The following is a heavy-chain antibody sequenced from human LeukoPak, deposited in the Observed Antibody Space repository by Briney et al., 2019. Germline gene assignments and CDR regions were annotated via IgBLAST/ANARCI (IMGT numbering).Heavy chain of an antibody. CDR2: ISSSGNLI. CDR1: GLTFSSYD. V-gene: IGHV3-48*03. CDR3: AGDLVRGTSDY. J-gene: IGHJ4*02. Sequence: PGGSLRLSCEASGLTFSSYDMNWVRQAPGKGLEWVSYISSSGNLIHYADSVKGRFTISRDNAKNSLYLQMNGLRDEDTAVYYCAGDLVRGTSDYWGQGTLVTVSS. D-gene: IGHD3-10*01.